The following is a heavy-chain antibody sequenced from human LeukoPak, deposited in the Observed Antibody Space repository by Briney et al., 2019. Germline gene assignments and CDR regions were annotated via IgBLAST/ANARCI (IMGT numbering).Heavy chain of an antibody. D-gene: IGHD3-10*01. Sequence: GGSLRLSCAASGFTFSGYSMNWVRQAPGKGLEWVSAISGSGGSTYYADSVKGRFTISRDNSKNTLYLQMNSLRAEDTAVYYCAKDYYGSGSSYDYWGQGTLVTVSS. J-gene: IGHJ4*02. CDR2: ISGSGGST. CDR3: AKDYYGSGSSYDY. CDR1: GFTFSGYS. V-gene: IGHV3-23*01.